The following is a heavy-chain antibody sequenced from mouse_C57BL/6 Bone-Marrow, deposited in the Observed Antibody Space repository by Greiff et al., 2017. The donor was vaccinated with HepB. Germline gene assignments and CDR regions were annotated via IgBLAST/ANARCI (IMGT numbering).Heavy chain of an antibody. V-gene: IGHV1-15*01. D-gene: IGHD3-2*02. CDR3: TSRDSSGYVGY. J-gene: IGHJ2*01. CDR1: GYTFTDYE. CDR2: IDPETGGT. Sequence: VQVVESGAELVRPGASVTLSCKASGYTFTDYEMHWVKQTPVHGLEWIGAIDPETGGTAYNQKFKGKAILTADKSSSTAYMELRSLTSEDSAVYYCTSRDSSGYVGYWGQGTTLTVSS.